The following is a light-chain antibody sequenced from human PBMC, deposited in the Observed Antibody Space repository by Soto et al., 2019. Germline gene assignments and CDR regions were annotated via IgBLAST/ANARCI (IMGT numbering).Light chain of an antibody. CDR3: QQSYSTPFT. J-gene: IGKJ3*01. CDR2: AAS. CDR1: QSISNY. Sequence: DIPMTQSPSSLSASVGDSFTITCRASQSISNYLNWYQQKPGKAPKLLVYAASSLQSGVPSRFSGSGSGTDFTLTISSLQPEDFATYYCQQSYSTPFTFGPGTKVDIK. V-gene: IGKV1-39*01.